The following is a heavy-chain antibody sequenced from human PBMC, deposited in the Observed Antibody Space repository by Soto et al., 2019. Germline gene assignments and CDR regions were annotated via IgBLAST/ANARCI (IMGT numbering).Heavy chain of an antibody. CDR3: ARVYCSTATCHVQAFDS. V-gene: IGHV3-48*03. J-gene: IGHJ4*02. D-gene: IGHD2-2*01. CDR1: GFTFSSYE. Sequence: PGGSLRLSCAASGFTFSSYEMNWVRQAPGKTLEWVSYVSSAGDAFYYADSVKGRFTISRDNAKNSLSLLMNSLRVEDTAVYYCARVYCSTATCHVQAFDSWGQGTLVTVSS. CDR2: VSSAGDAF.